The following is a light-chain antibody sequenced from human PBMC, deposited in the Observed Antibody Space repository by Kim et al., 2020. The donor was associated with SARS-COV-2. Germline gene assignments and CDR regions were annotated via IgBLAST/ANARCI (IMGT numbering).Light chain of an antibody. CDR1: HDVRDN. CDR3: NQYQSWLPLT. CDR2: GVS. V-gene: IGKV3-15*01. J-gene: IGKJ4*01. Sequence: EIVMTQSPATLSVSPGQRATLSCRASHDVRDNLAWYQQKPGQPPRLLIFGVSSRTTGIPGRCSGSGSGTEVTLTTSSLQSEDFGLSYSNQYQSWLPLTFGGGTQMEIK.